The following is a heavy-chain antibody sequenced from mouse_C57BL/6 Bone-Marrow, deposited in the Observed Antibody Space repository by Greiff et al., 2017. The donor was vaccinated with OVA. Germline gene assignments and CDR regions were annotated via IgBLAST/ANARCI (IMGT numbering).Heavy chain of an antibody. J-gene: IGHJ2*01. CDR3: ARSLYYYGRDY. D-gene: IGHD1-1*01. CDR2: IYPRSGNT. V-gene: IGHV1-81*01. CDR1: GYTFTSYG. Sequence: VQLQQSGAELARPGASVKLSCKASGYTFTSYGISWVKQRTGQGLEWIGEIYPRSGNTYYNEKFKGKATLTADKSSSTAYMELRSLTSEDSAVYFCARSLYYYGRDYWGQGTTLTVSA.